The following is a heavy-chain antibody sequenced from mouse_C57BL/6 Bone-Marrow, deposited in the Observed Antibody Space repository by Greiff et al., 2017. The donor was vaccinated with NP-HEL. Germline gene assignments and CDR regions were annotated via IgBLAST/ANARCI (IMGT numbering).Heavy chain of an antibody. V-gene: IGHV2-2*01. J-gene: IGHJ4*01. Sequence: QVQLQQSGPGLVQPSQSLSITCTVSGFSLTSYGVHWVRQSPGKGLEWLGVIWSGGSTDYNAAFISRLSISKDNSKSQDFFKMNSLQADDTARYYCARKGTTVVAKGAMDYWGQGTSVTVSS. D-gene: IGHD1-1*01. CDR3: ARKGTTVVAKGAMDY. CDR2: IWSGGST. CDR1: GFSLTSYG.